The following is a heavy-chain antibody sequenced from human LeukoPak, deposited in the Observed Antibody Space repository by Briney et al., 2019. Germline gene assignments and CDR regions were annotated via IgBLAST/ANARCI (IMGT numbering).Heavy chain of an antibody. V-gene: IGHV4-34*01. D-gene: IGHD3-22*01. CDR2: INHSGST. J-gene: IGHJ4*02. Sequence: PSETLSLTCAVYGGSFSGYYWSWIRQPPGKGLEWIGEINHSGSTNYNPSLKSRVTISVDTSKNQFSLKLSSVTAADTAVYYCALHEIRWLCTRSSGSYFDYWGQGTLVTVSS. CDR1: GGSFSGYY. CDR3: ALHEIRWLCTRSSGSYFDY.